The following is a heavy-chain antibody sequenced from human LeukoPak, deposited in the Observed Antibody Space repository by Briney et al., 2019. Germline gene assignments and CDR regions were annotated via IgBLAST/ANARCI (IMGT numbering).Heavy chain of an antibody. D-gene: IGHD1-1*01. J-gene: IGHJ4*02. CDR1: GYTFTSYG. V-gene: IGHV1-18*01. CDR2: ISAYNGNT. Sequence: ASVKVSCKASGYTFTSYGISWVRRAPGQGLEWMGWISAYNGNTNYVQKLQGRVTMTTDTSTSTAYMELRSLRSDDTAVYYCARANPPHFFGTHPDYWGQGTLVTVSS. CDR3: ARANPPHFFGTHPDY.